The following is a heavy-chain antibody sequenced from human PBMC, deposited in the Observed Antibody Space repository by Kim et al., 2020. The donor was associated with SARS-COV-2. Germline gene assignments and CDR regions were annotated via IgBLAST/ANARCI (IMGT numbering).Heavy chain of an antibody. CDR1: GYTFTSYY. CDR3: ARDLPLSSNYAYSFYYYGMDV. J-gene: IGHJ6*02. Sequence: ASVKVSCKASGYTFTSYYMHWVRQAPGQGLEWMGIINPSGGSTSYAQKFQGRVTMTRDTSTSTVYMELSSLRSEDTAVYYCARDLPLSSNYAYSFYYYGMDVWGQGTTVTVSS. V-gene: IGHV1-46*01. D-gene: IGHD4-4*01. CDR2: INPSGGST.